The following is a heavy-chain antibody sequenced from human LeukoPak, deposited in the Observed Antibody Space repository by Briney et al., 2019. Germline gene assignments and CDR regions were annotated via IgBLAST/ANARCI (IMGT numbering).Heavy chain of an antibody. V-gene: IGHV1-46*01. D-gene: IGHD1-26*01. CDR3: ARGKSSGTSLSTDV. Sequence: ASVKVSCKASGYTLTSYNIHWMRQAPGQGLEWMGIINPSGGSTNYAQKFQGRVSMTRDTSTNTVYMELTSLSCEDTAEYYCARGKSSGTSLSTDVWGQGTTVTVSS. CDR2: INPSGGST. J-gene: IGHJ6*02. CDR1: GYTLTSYN.